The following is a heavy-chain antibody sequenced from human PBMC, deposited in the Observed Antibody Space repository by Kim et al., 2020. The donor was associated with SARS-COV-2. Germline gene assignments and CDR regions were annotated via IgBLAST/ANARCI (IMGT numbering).Heavy chain of an antibody. D-gene: IGHD2-21*02. CDR3: ARGDIVVVTAPDY. V-gene: IGHV1-18*01. Sequence: YAQKLQGRVTMTTDTSTSTAYMELRSLGSDDTAVYYCARGDIVVVTAPDYWGQGTLVTVSS. J-gene: IGHJ4*02.